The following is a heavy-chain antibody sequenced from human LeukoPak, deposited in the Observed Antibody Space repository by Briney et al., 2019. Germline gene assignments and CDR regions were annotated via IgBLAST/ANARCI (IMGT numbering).Heavy chain of an antibody. CDR1: GFTFSSYS. Sequence: PGGSLRLSCAASGFTFSSYSMNWVRQAPGKGLEWVSSTSSSSSYIYYADSVKGRFTISRDNAKNSLYLQMNGLRAEDTAVYYCARDLAMVRAQGALDYWGQGTLVTVSS. CDR2: TSSSSSYI. J-gene: IGHJ4*02. CDR3: ARDLAMVRAQGALDY. D-gene: IGHD3-10*01. V-gene: IGHV3-21*01.